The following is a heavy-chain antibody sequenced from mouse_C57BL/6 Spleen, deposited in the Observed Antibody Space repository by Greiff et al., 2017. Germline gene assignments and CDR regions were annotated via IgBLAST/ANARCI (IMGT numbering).Heavy chain of an antibody. CDR2: ISDGGSYT. CDR1: GFTFSSYA. J-gene: IGHJ3*01. CDR3: ASLTGLAY. D-gene: IGHD4-1*01. Sequence: EVMLVESGGGLVKPGGSLKLSCAASGFTFSSYAMSWVRQTPEKRLEWVATISDGGSYTYYPDNVKGRFTISRDNAKNNLYLQMSHLKSEDTAMYYCASLTGLAYWGQGTLVTVSA. V-gene: IGHV5-4*03.